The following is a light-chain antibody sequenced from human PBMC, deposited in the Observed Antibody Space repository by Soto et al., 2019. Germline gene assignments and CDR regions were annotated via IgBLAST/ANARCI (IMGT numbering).Light chain of an antibody. CDR2: EDT. V-gene: IGLV2-23*01. Sequence: QSALTQPASVSGSPGQSITISCTGTSNDIGNSNLVSWYQQHPDRAPKLLIYEDTKRPSGISDRFSGSTSGNTASLTISGLRAEDGAIYHCSSYAAFNFFGAGTQLTVL. J-gene: IGLJ2*01. CDR3: SSYAAFNF. CDR1: SNDIGNSNL.